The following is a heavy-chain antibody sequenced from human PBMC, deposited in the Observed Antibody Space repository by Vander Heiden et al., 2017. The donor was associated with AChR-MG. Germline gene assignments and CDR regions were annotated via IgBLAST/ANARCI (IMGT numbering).Heavy chain of an antibody. V-gene: IGHV3-15*01. CDR2: IKSKTEGGTT. CDR1: GFTFRNAW. Sequence: EVQLVESGGGLVTPGGSLSVSRADTGFTFRNAWMTWVRQAQGNGLEWVGRIKSKTEGGTTGYEAPVKGRFTISRDDSKNTLYLEMDSLKTEDTGVYYCTTYAGHGEILPSSDYWGQGTLVTVSS. D-gene: IGHD3-10*01. CDR3: TTYAGHGEILPSSDY. J-gene: IGHJ4*02.